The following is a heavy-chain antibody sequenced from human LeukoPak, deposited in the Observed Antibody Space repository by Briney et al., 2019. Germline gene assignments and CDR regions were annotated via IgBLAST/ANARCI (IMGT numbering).Heavy chain of an antibody. CDR1: GFTFSSYA. Sequence: GGSLRLSCAASGFTFSSYAMSWVRQAPGKGLEWVSAISGSGGSTCYADSVKGRFTISRDNSKNTLYLQMNSLRAEDTAVYYCAKDSHCSSTSCQFDYWGQGTLVTVSS. D-gene: IGHD2-2*01. CDR3: AKDSHCSSTSCQFDY. CDR2: ISGSGGST. V-gene: IGHV3-23*01. J-gene: IGHJ4*02.